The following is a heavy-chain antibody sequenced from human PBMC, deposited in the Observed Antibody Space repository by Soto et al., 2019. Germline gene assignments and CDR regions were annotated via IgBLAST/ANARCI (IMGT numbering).Heavy chain of an antibody. V-gene: IGHV4-59*12. CDR3: ARDRDGYNGLDY. D-gene: IGHD5-12*01. CDR1: GGSISSYY. CDR2: IYYSGST. Sequence: PSETLSLTCTVSGGSISSYYWSWIRQPPGKGLEWIGYIYYSGSTNYNPSLKSRITISVDTSKNQFSLKLNSVTAADTAMYFCARDRDGYNGLDYWGPGTLVTVSS. J-gene: IGHJ4*02.